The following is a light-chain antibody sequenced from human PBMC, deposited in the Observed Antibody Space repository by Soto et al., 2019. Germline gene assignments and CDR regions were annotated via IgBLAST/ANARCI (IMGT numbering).Light chain of an antibody. CDR2: AAS. Sequence: DIQMTQSPSSLSASVGDRVTITCRASQGISDYLAWYQQKPGKVPKLLIYAASTLQSGVPSRFSGSGFGTDLTLTISSRQPEDVASYYCQKYDNAPLTFGGGTKVEIK. CDR3: QKYDNAPLT. J-gene: IGKJ4*01. CDR1: QGISDY. V-gene: IGKV1-27*01.